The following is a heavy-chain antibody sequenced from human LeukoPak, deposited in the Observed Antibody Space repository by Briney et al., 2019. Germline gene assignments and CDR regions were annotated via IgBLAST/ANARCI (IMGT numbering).Heavy chain of an antibody. V-gene: IGHV3-74*01. Sequence: GGSLRLSCAASGFTFSSSWMHWVRQAPGQGLVWVSRINSDGSSTVYADSVKGRFTISRDNAKNSLYLQMNSLRAEDTAVYYCAKETYDAMDVWGQGTTVTVSS. J-gene: IGHJ6*02. CDR1: GFTFSSSW. CDR2: INSDGSST. CDR3: AKETYDAMDV.